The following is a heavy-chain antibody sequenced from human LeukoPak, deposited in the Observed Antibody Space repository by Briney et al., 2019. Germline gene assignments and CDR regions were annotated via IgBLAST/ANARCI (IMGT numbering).Heavy chain of an antibody. CDR1: GGYISSSSYY. CDR2: IYYSGST. J-gene: IGHJ4*02. CDR3: ARHWADFWSGYYTPLFDY. D-gene: IGHD3-3*01. Sequence: SETLSLTCTVSGGYISSSSYYWGWIRQPPGKGLEWIGSIYYSGSTYYNPSLKSRVTISVDTSKNQFSLKLSSVTAADTAVYYCARHWADFWSGYYTPLFDYWGQGTLVTVSS. V-gene: IGHV4-39*01.